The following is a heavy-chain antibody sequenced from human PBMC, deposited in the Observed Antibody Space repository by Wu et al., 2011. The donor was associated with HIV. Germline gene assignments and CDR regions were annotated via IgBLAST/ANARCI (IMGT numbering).Heavy chain of an antibody. CDR3: AGHQDYYDSSGYSNFDY. CDR2: IMPMFGTA. CDR1: GDTFSSYA. D-gene: IGHD3-22*01. J-gene: IGHJ4*02. Sequence: QVQLVQSGAEVKKPGSSVRVSCQASGDTFSSYAISWVRQAPGQGLEWMGRIMPMFGTANYAQRFQGRVTLTADKSTSTAYMELSSLRSEDTAAYYCAGHQDYYDSSGYSNFDYWGQGTLVTVSS. V-gene: IGHV1-69*14.